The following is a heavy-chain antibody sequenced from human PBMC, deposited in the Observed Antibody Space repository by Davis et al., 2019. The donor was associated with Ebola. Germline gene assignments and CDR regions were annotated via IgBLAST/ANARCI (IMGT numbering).Heavy chain of an antibody. D-gene: IGHD1-1*01. CDR2: ISNSGNSI. J-gene: IGHJ5*02. CDR1: GFSSSHYE. Sequence: GGSLRLSCAASGFSSSHYEMNWVRQDPGKGLEWVSYISNSGNSIYYADSVKGRFTISRDNAKKSLYLDMSSLRADDTAIYYCARVALKDNFDAWGQGTLVTVSS. CDR3: ARVALKDNFDA. V-gene: IGHV3-48*03.